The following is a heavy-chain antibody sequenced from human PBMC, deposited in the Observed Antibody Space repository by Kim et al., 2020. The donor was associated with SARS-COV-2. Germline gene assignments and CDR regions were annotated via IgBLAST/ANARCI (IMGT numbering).Heavy chain of an antibody. CDR3: ARDAVPFDRLTPFGY. V-gene: IGHV4-39*07. CDR1: GGSTSSSSYY. D-gene: IGHD3-9*01. Sequence: SETLSLTCTVSGGSTSSSSYYWDWIRQPPGKGLEWIGSIYYSGSTYYNPSLKSRVTLSVDTSKNQLSLKLSSVTAADTDVYYCARDAVPFDRLTPFGYCGQGALVSVSS. J-gene: IGHJ4*02. CDR2: IYYSGST.